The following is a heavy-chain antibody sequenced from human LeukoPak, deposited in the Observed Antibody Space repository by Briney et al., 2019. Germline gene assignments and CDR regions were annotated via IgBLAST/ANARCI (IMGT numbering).Heavy chain of an antibody. CDR3: AKTGRPNNSGWYRWFDP. V-gene: IGHV4-4*09. Sequence: KSSDTLSLTCTVSGDSISTYYWSWIRQPPGKGLEWIGCICNSGGTIYNPSLKSRVTISVDTSKNQFSLNLSSVTAADTAVYYCAKTGRPNNSGWYRWFDPWGQGTLVTVSS. J-gene: IGHJ5*02. D-gene: IGHD6-19*01. CDR1: GDSISTYY. CDR2: ICNSGGT.